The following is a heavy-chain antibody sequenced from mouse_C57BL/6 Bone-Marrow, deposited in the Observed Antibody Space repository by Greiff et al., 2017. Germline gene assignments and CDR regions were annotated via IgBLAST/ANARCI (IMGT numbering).Heavy chain of an antibody. CDR3: ARMGDWDQKDYAMDY. CDR1: GYTFTSYW. V-gene: IGHV1-55*01. Sequence: QVQLKESGAELVKPGASVKMSCKASGYTFTSYWITWVKQRPGQGLEWIGDIYPGSGSTNYNEKFKSKATLTVDTSSSTAYMQLSSLTSEDSAVYYCARMGDWDQKDYAMDYWGQGTSVTVSS. CDR2: IYPGSGST. D-gene: IGHD4-1*01. J-gene: IGHJ4*01.